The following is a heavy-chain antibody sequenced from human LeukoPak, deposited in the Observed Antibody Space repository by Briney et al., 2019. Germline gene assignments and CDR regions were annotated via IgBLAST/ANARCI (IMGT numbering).Heavy chain of an antibody. CDR2: INHSGST. V-gene: IGHV4-34*01. CDR1: GGSFSGYY. J-gene: IGHJ4*02. CDR3: ARGRPPVDY. Sequence: SETLSLTCAVYGGSFSGYYWSWIRQPPGKGLEWIGEINHSGSTNYNPSLKSRVTISVDTSKNQFSLKLSSVTAADTAVYYCARGRPPVDYWGQGTLVTVSS.